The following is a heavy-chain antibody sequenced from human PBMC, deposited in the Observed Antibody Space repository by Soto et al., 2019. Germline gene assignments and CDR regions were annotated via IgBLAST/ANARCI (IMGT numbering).Heavy chain of an antibody. CDR1: GYTFTSYG. V-gene: IGHV1-18*01. CDR3: VKDSTISGAGWFDP. D-gene: IGHD6-13*01. CDR2: ISAYNGNT. J-gene: IGHJ5*02. Sequence: ASVKVSCKASGYTFTSYGISWVRQAPGQGLEWMGWISAYNGNTNYAQKLQGRVTMTTDTSTSTAYMELRSLRSDDTALYYCVKDSTISGAGWFDPWGQGTLVTVSS.